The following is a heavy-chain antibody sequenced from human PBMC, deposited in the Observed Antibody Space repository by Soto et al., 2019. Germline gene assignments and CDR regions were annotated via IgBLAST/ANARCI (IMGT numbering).Heavy chain of an antibody. Sequence: SETLDLTCAVSDYSISSGYYSGSIRLPPGKGLEWLGSIYHSGSTNYNPSLKSRVTISVDTSKNQFSLKLRSVNAAATAVYYFARDNPPXEYYDYVWGSYRYSFDYWGQGTLVTVSS. CDR3: ARDNPPXEYYDYVWGSYRYSFDY. CDR1: DYSISSGYY. J-gene: IGHJ4*02. CDR2: IYHSGST. D-gene: IGHD3-16*02. V-gene: IGHV4-38-2*02.